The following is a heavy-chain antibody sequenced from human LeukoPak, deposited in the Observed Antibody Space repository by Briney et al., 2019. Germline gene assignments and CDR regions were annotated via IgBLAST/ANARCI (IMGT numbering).Heavy chain of an antibody. V-gene: IGHV1-46*01. CDR2: INPSGGST. Sequence: ASVKVSCKASGYTFTSYYMHWVRQAPGQGLEGMGIINPSGGSTSYAQKFQGRVTMTRDMSTSTVYMELSSLRSEDTAVYYCARASLEAANYYYYYMDVWGKGTTVTVSS. CDR3: ARASLEAANYYYYYMDV. D-gene: IGHD6-13*01. J-gene: IGHJ6*03. CDR1: GYTFTSYY.